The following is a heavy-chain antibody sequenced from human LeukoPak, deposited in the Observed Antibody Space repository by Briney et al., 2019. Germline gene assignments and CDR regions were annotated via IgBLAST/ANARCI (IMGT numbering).Heavy chain of an antibody. CDR2: INWNGGST. D-gene: IGHD6-19*01. CDR1: GFTFDDYG. Sequence: PGGSLRLSCAASGFTFDDYGMSWVRQAPGKGQEWVSGINWNGGSTGYADSVKGRFTISRDNAKNSLYLQMNSLRAEDTALYYCARSIAVAGMQAWFDPWGQGTLVTVSS. V-gene: IGHV3-20*04. J-gene: IGHJ5*02. CDR3: ARSIAVAGMQAWFDP.